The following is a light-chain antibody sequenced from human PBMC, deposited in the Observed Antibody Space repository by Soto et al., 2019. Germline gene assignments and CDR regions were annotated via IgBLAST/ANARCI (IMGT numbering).Light chain of an antibody. CDR3: CSYAGSSTWV. V-gene: IGLV2-23*01. CDR2: EGS. Sequence: QSALTQPASVSGSPGQSITISCTATSSDVGSSNLVSWYQQHPGKAPKLMIYEGSKRPSGVSDRFSGSKTGNTASLTISGLQAEDEGDYYCCSYAGSSTWVFGGGTKLTVL. J-gene: IGLJ3*02. CDR1: SSDVGSSNL.